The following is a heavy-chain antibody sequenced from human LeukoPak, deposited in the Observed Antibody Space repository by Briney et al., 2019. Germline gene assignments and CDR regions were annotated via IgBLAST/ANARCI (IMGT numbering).Heavy chain of an antibody. V-gene: IGHV3-7*03. CDR1: GITFSRYW. D-gene: IGHD5-18*01. CDR2: IKQDGSEK. Sequence: VGSLRLSCASSGITFSRYWMSWVRQAPRKGLEWVAHIKQDGSEKYYVDSVKGRFTISRDNAKNSLYLQMNSLRAEDTAVYYCARDRIQLWFQNHYFDYWGQGTLVTVSS. J-gene: IGHJ4*02. CDR3: ARDRIQLWFQNHYFDY.